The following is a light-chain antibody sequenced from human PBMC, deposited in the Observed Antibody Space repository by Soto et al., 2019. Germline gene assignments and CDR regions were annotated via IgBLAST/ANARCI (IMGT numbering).Light chain of an antibody. Sequence: QTVVTQPPSVSGAPGQRVTISCTGGSSNIGAGYDVYWYQQLPGTAPKLLIYGNINRPSGVPDRFSGSKSGTSASLAITGLQAEDEADYYCQSYDSSLSGYVFGTGTKLTVL. CDR1: SSNIGAGYD. J-gene: IGLJ1*01. V-gene: IGLV1-40*01. CDR2: GNI. CDR3: QSYDSSLSGYV.